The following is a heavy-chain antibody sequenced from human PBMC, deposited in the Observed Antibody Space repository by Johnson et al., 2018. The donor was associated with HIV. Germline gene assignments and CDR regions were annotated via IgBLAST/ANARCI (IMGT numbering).Heavy chain of an antibody. Sequence: QVQLVESGGGVVQPGRSLRLSCAASGFTFSSYGMHWVRQAPGKGLEWVAVIWYDGSNKYYADSVKGRFTISRDNSKNTLYLQMTSLRAEDTAVYYCAKDGSAFYDIFTRLDAFDIWGQGTMVTVSS. V-gene: IGHV3-33*06. CDR3: AKDGSAFYDIFTRLDAFDI. J-gene: IGHJ3*02. CDR1: GFTFSSYG. D-gene: IGHD3-9*01. CDR2: IWYDGSNK.